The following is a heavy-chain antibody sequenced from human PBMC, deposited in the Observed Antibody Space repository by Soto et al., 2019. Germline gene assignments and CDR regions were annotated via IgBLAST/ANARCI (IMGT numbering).Heavy chain of an antibody. J-gene: IGHJ5*02. Sequence: KTSETLSLTCTVSGGSISIYYWSWIRQPAGKGLEWLGRIYSDGSTDYNPSLKSRVTMSVDASKNQFSLKLSSVTAADTAVYYCAREVGASTWFDPWGQGNLVTVSS. CDR2: IYSDGST. V-gene: IGHV4-4*07. CDR1: GGSISIYY. D-gene: IGHD1-26*01. CDR3: AREVGASTWFDP.